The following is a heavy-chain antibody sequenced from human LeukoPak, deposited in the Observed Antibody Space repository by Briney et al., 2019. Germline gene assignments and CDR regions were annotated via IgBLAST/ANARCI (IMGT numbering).Heavy chain of an antibody. CDR3: ARDPYRFAFDI. CDR2: IYSGGST. D-gene: IGHD1-26*01. Sequence: PGGSLRLSCAASGFTVSSNYMNWVRQAPGKGLEWVSVIYSGGSTYYADSVKGRFTISRDNAKNSLYLQMNSLRAEDTAVYYCARDPYRFAFDIWGQGTVVLVSS. V-gene: IGHV3-53*01. J-gene: IGHJ3*02. CDR1: GFTVSSNY.